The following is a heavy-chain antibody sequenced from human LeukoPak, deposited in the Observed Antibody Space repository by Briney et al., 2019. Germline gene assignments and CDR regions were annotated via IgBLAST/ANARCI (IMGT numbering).Heavy chain of an antibody. V-gene: IGHV3-11*01. J-gene: IGHJ4*02. D-gene: IGHD3-16*01. Sequence: GGSLRLSCAASGFTFSDYYMSWIRQAPGKGLEWVSYISSSGSTIYYADSVKGRFTISRDNAKNSLYLQMNSLRAEDTAVYYCARDLVDDYVWGSYWYWGQGTLVTVSS. CDR2: ISSSGSTI. CDR1: GFTFSDYY. CDR3: ARDLVDDYVWGSYWY.